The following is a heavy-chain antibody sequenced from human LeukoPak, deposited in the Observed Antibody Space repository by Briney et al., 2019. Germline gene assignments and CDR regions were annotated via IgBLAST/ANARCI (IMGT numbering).Heavy chain of an antibody. Sequence: TGGSLRLSCAASGFTFRSYGMHWVRQAPGKGLEWVAVISYDGSNQYFLASVKGRFTISRDNSKNTLYLQMNSLRPEDTAVYFCAKDRRGDNFVVVPGAPPFYNYFGMDVWGQGTTVTVSS. D-gene: IGHD2-21*01. CDR2: ISYDGSNQ. J-gene: IGHJ6*02. CDR3: AKDRRGDNFVVVPGAPPFYNYFGMDV. CDR1: GFTFRSYG. V-gene: IGHV3-30*18.